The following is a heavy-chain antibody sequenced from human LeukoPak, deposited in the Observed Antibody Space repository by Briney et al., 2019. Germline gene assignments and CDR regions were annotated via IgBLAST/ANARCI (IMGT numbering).Heavy chain of an antibody. J-gene: IGHJ4*02. Sequence: ASVKVSCKASGYTFTDYYMHWVRQAPGQGLEWMGWINPSSGGTNYAQKFQGRVTMTRDTSISTAYMELSGLRSDDTAVYYCARLGYCSSTSCYVEGIVDYWGQGTLVTVSS. CDR2: INPSSGGT. V-gene: IGHV1-2*02. CDR3: ARLGYCSSTSCYVEGIVDY. D-gene: IGHD2-2*01. CDR1: GYTFTDYY.